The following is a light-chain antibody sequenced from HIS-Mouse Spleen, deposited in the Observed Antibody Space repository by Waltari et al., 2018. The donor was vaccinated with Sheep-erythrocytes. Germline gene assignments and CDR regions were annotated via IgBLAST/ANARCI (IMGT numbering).Light chain of an antibody. CDR2: EAS. CDR3: SSYAGSNNWV. Sequence: QSALTQPPSASGSPGQSVTISCTGTSSDVGGYNYVSWYQQHPGKAPKLMIYEASKRPSGVPDRFSGSQSGNTASLTVSGLQAEDEADYYCSSYAGSNNWVFGGGTKLTVL. J-gene: IGLJ3*02. V-gene: IGLV2-8*01. CDR1: SSDVGGYNY.